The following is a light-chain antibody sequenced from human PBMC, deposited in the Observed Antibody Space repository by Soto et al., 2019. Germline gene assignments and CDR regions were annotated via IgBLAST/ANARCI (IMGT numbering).Light chain of an antibody. CDR1: QSISSY. CDR3: QQSYSTPPRT. CDR2: AAS. Sequence: DSQMTQSPSSLSASIGDRVTITCRASQSISSYLNWYQQKPGKAPNLLIYAASTLQSGVPSRFSGSGSGTDFTLTISSLQPEDFATYYCQQSYSTPPRTFGQGTKVDIK. V-gene: IGKV1-39*01. J-gene: IGKJ1*01.